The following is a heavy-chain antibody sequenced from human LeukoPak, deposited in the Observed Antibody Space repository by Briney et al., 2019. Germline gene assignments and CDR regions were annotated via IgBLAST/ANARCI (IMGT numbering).Heavy chain of an antibody. CDR2: INHSGSC. V-gene: IGHV4-34*01. J-gene: IGHJ4*02. CDR1: GGSFGGYY. CDR3: ARDYFDSSGY. D-gene: IGHD3-22*01. Sequence: PSETLSLTCAVYGGSFGGYYWSWRRQPPGKGMEWIGEINHSGSCNYNPSLTSQVTISVDTSKYQCSLKLSSVTAADSAVYYCARDYFDSSGYWGQGTLVTVSS.